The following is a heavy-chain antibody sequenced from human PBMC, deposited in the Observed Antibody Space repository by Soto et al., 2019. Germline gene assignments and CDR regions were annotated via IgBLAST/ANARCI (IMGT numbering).Heavy chain of an antibody. V-gene: IGHV4-4*02. D-gene: IGHD2-2*01. CDR2: IYHSGST. Sequence: QLQLQESGPGLVKPSGTLSLTCAVSGGSISSSNWRSWIRQPPGKGLEWIGDIYHSGSTNYNPSLNSRATISVDKSKNQFSLKLTSVTAADTAVYYCARVCGSTTCYEAFDIWGQGTMVTVSS. CDR3: ARVCGSTTCYEAFDI. CDR1: GGSISSSNW. J-gene: IGHJ3*02.